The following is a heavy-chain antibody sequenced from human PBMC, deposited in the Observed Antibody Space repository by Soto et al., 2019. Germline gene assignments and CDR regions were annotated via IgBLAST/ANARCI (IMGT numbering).Heavy chain of an antibody. CDR3: AREWDLSIAARPGWFDP. Sequence: PGGSLRLSCAASGFTFSSYSMNWVRQAPGKGLEWVSSISSSSSYIYYADSVKGRFTISRDNAKNSLYLQMNSLRAEDTAVYYCAREWDLSIAARPGWFDPWGQGTLVTVSS. V-gene: IGHV3-21*01. J-gene: IGHJ5*02. CDR2: ISSSSSYI. CDR1: GFTFSSYS. D-gene: IGHD6-6*01.